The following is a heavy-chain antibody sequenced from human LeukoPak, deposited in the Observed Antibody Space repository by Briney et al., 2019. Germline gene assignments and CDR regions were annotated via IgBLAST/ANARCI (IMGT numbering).Heavy chain of an antibody. CDR3: ARGSGRHYWYFDL. Sequence: ASVKVSCKASGYTFSSYDINWVRQATGQGLEWMGWMNPNSGNKGYAQKFQGRVTITGNTSISTAYMELRSLRSDDTAVYYCARGSGRHYWYFDLWGRGTLVTVSS. D-gene: IGHD3-10*01. J-gene: IGHJ2*01. CDR1: GYTFSSYD. CDR2: MNPNSGNK. V-gene: IGHV1-8*03.